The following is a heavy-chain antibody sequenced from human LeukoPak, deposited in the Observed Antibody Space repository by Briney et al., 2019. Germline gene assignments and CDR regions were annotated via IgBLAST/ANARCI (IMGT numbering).Heavy chain of an antibody. CDR3: AKPLVVVTDNGPIYYYYGMDV. CDR2: IPYDGSNK. CDR1: GFTFSSYG. V-gene: IGHV3-30*18. D-gene: IGHD2-21*02. J-gene: IGHJ6*02. Sequence: GRSLRLSCAASGFTFSSYGMHWVRQAPGKGLEWVAVIPYDGSNKYYADSVKGRFTISRDNSKNTLYLQMNSLRAEDTAVYYCAKPLVVVTDNGPIYYYYGMDVWGQGTTVTVSS.